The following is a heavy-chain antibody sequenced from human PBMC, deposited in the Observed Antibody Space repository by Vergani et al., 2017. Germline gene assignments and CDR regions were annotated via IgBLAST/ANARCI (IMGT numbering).Heavy chain of an antibody. D-gene: IGHD4-17*01. Sequence: VQLQESGPGLVKPSGTLSLTCAVSGGSISSSNWWSWVRQMPGKGLEWMGIIYPGDSDTRYSPSFQGQVTISADKSISTAYLQWSSLKASDTAMYYCARLPFYGDYFDYWGQGTLVTVSS. CDR3: ARLPFYGDYFDY. CDR1: GGSISSSNW. V-gene: IGHV5-51*01. J-gene: IGHJ4*02. CDR2: IYPGDSDT.